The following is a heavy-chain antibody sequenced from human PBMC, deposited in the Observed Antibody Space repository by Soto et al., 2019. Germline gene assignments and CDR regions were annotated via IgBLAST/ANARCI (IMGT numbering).Heavy chain of an antibody. CDR3: AREKEIYFESSVYSFGDTCFDP. J-gene: IGHJ5*02. Sequence: SVKVSCKASGVTFSSYAISWVRQAPGQGLEWMGGIIPIFGTANYAQKFQGRVTITADESTSTAYMELSSLRSEDTAVYYCAREKEIYFESSVYSFGDTCFDPWGQGPRVTVSS. CDR2: IIPIFGTA. D-gene: IGHD3-22*01. CDR1: GVTFSSYA. V-gene: IGHV1-69*13.